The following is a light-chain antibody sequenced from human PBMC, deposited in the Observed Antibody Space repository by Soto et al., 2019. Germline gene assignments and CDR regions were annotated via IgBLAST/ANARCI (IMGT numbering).Light chain of an antibody. CDR2: AAS. CDR3: QQASSPPLT. J-gene: IGKJ4*01. V-gene: IGKV1-12*01. CDR1: ERINTY. Sequence: DIQMTQSPSSVSASVGDRVTITCRASERINTYLAWYQQQPGKAPKLLIYAASSLQSGVPSRFSGSGSGTEFTLTLSNLQPEDFATYYCQQASSPPLTFGGGTKWIS.